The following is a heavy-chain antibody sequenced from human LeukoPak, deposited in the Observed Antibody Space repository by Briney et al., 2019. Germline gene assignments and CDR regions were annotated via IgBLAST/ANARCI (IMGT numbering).Heavy chain of an antibody. CDR1: GGSLSSSSYY. CDR2: IHYSGST. J-gene: IGHJ5*02. D-gene: IGHD3-16*01. CDR3: ARDSGGYNWFDP. Sequence: PSETLSLTCTVSGGSLSSSSYYWAWLRQPPGEGLEWIGSIHYSGSTYYNPSLQSRVTISIDTSKNQFSLKLSSVTAADTAVYYCARDSGGYNWFDPWGQGTLVTVSS. V-gene: IGHV4-39*07.